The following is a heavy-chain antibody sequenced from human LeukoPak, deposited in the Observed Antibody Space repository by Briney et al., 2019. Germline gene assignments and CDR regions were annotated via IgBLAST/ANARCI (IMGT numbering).Heavy chain of an antibody. CDR1: GYTFTSYD. D-gene: IGHD5-24*01. J-gene: IGHJ4*02. CDR3: ARGGRRDGYNYFFDY. CDR2: MNPNSGNT. Sequence: ASVKDSCKASGYTFTSYDINWVRQATGQGLEWMGWMNPNSGNTGYAQKFRGRVTMTRNTSISTAYMELSSLRSEDTAVYYCARGGRRDGYNYFFDYWGQGTLVTVSS. V-gene: IGHV1-8*01.